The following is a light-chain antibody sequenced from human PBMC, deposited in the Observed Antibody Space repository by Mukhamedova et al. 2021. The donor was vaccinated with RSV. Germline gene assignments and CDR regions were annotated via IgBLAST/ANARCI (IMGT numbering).Light chain of an antibody. CDR3: QQASTFPFT. V-gene: IGKV1-12*01. J-gene: IGKJ3*01. CDR2: TAS. Sequence: WYQRRVHGKAPKLLIYTASSLQSGVPSRFSGRGSGTDFTLTISSLQPEDFATYYSQQASTFPFTFGPGTKVDIK.